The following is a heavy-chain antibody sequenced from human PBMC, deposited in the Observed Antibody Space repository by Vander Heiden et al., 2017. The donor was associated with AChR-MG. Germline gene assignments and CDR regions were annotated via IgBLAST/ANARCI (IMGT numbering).Heavy chain of an antibody. J-gene: IGHJ2*01. D-gene: IGHD3-22*01. CDR3: AISVDYDDSWWYFDL. CDR1: GGSISSSNYY. Sequence: QLQLQESGPGLVKPSETLSLTCTVSGGSISSSNYYWGWIRQPPGKGLEWIGSIYYSGSAYYNPSRKSRVTISVDTSKNQVSMKLSSVTAADTAVYYCAISVDYDDSWWYFDLWGLGTLVTVSS. CDR2: IYYSGSA. V-gene: IGHV4-39*01.